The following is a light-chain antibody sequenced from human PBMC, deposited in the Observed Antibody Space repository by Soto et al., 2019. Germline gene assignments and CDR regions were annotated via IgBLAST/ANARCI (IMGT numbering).Light chain of an antibody. J-gene: IGLJ2*01. V-gene: IGLV7-46*01. CDR1: TGAVTTGHY. CDR3: LLSYRGVGV. Sequence: QAVVTPEPSLTVSPGGTVTLTCGSNTGAVTTGHYPYGFQQKPGQSPRTLIHDTNNTHSWTPARFSGSLLGGKAALTLSGAQPEDEDDYYCLLSYRGVGVFGGGTKVTVL. CDR2: DTN.